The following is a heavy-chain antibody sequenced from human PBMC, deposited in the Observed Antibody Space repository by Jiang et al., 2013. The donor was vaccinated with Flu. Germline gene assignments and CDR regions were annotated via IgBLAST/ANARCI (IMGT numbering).Heavy chain of an antibody. CDR1: GGTFSSYA. D-gene: IGHD1-1*01. Sequence: QLVESGAEVKKPGSSVKVSCKASGGTFSSYAISWVRQAPGQGLEWMGGIIPIFGTANYAQKFQGRVTITADESTSTAYMELSSLRSEDTAVYYCARDRHGATGTTVALFDYWGQGTLVTVSS. CDR2: IIPIFGTA. CDR3: ARDRHGATGTTVALFDY. J-gene: IGHJ4*02. V-gene: IGHV1-69*01.